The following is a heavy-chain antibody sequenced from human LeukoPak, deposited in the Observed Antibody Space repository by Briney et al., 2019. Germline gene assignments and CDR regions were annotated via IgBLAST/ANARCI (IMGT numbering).Heavy chain of an antibody. CDR2: INHSGNT. J-gene: IGHJ4*02. D-gene: IGHD5-12*01. CDR1: GGSFSDYY. CDR3: ARDGYSGSDAL. V-gene: IGHV4-34*01. Sequence: SETLSLTCAVYGGSFSDYYWSWIRQPPGKGLEWIGEINHSGNTNYNPSLKSRVTISVDTSKNQFTLNVSSVTAADTAVYYCARDGYSGSDALWGQGTLVTVSS.